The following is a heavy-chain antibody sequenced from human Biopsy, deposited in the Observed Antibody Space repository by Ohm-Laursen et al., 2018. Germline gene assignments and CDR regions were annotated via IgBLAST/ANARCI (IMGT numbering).Heavy chain of an antibody. CDR1: GFTFTSYA. V-gene: IGHV3-30*03. Sequence: SLRLSCAASGFTFTSYAMHWVRQAPGKGLEWAAVISYVGSGEYYADSLQGRFIISRDNPKNTVDLQMNSLRAEDTAVYFCARDGKRWDYSTYFSWHFDLWGRGTLVTVSS. J-gene: IGHJ2*01. CDR2: ISYVGSGE. CDR3: ARDGKRWDYSTYFSWHFDL. D-gene: IGHD4-11*01.